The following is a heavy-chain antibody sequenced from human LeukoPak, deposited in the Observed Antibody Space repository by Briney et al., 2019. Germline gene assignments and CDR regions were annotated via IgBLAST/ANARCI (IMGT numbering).Heavy chain of an antibody. Sequence: GGSLRLSCVASGFTFSSYCMHWVRQAPGKGLEWVAVILYDGNNKYYADSVKGRFTISRDNSKNTLYLQMNSLRAEDTAVYYCAKVILGGYYDSSGYYEDYWGQGTLVTVSS. J-gene: IGHJ4*02. V-gene: IGHV3-30*18. CDR3: AKVILGGYYDSSGYYEDY. CDR2: ILYDGNNK. D-gene: IGHD3-22*01. CDR1: GFTFSSYC.